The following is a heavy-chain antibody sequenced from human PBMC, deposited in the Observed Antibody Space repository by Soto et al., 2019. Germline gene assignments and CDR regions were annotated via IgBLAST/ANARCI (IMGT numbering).Heavy chain of an antibody. Sequence: SETLSLTCTVSGGSISSSSYYWGWIRQPPGKGLEWIGSIYYSGSTYYNPSLKSRVTISVDTSKNQFSLKLSSVTAADTAVYYCARHSSHIVLMVYAPTSAEYFQHWGQGTLVTVSS. CDR1: GGSISSSSYY. V-gene: IGHV4-39*01. CDR3: ARHSSHIVLMVYAPTSAEYFQH. D-gene: IGHD2-8*01. J-gene: IGHJ1*01. CDR2: IYYSGST.